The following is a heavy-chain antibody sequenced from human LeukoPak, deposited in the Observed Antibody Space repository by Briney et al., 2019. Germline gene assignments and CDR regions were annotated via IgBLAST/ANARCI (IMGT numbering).Heavy chain of an antibody. J-gene: IGHJ3*02. CDR1: GYTFTSYY. Sequence: ASVKVSCKASGYTFTSYYMHWVRQVPGQGLEWMGIINPSGGSTSYAQKFQGRVTMTRDMSTSTVYMELSSLRSEDTAVYYCAREGASGAFDIWGQGTMVTVSS. CDR3: AREGASGAFDI. CDR2: INPSGGST. V-gene: IGHV1-46*01.